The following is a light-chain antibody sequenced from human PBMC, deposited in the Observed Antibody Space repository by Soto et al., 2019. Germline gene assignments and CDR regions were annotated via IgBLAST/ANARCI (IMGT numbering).Light chain of an antibody. Sequence: SYELTQPPSVSVSPGQTASITCSGDKLGDKYACWYQQKPGQSPVLVINQNSKRPSVIPELFSGSNSGNTATLTISGTQAMDEADYYCQAWDSSTEVFGGGTQLTVL. V-gene: IGLV3-1*01. CDR3: QAWDSSTEV. CDR1: KLGDKY. CDR2: QNS. J-gene: IGLJ2*01.